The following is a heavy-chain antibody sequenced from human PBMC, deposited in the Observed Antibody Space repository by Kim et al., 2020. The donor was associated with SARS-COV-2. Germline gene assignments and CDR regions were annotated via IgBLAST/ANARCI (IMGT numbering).Heavy chain of an antibody. D-gene: IGHD3-10*01. V-gene: IGHV1-2*04. CDR2: INPNSGGT. Sequence: ASVKVSCKASGYTFTGYYMHWVRQAPGQGLEWMGWINPNSGGTNYAQKFQGWVTMTRDTSISTAYMELSRLRSDDTAVYYCARGEGPVGWFGELYYYYGMDVWGQGTTVTVSS. CDR3: ARGEGPVGWFGELYYYYGMDV. J-gene: IGHJ6*02. CDR1: GYTFTGYY.